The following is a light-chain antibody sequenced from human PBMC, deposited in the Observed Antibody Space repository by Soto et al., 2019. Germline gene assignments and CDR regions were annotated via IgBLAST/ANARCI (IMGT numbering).Light chain of an antibody. Sequence: QSALTQPPSASGSPGQSVTISCTGTSSDVGGYNFVSWYQQHPGKAPKLLIYEVTNRPSGVPDRFSGSKSGNTASLTVSGLQSEDEADYYCSSYAGSNSRYVFGTGTKLTVL. CDR1: SSDVGGYNF. J-gene: IGLJ1*01. CDR2: EVT. CDR3: SSYAGSNSRYV. V-gene: IGLV2-8*01.